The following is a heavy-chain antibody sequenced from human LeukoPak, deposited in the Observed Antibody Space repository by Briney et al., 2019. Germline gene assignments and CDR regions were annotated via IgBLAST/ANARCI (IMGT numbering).Heavy chain of an antibody. J-gene: IGHJ6*03. D-gene: IGHD3-10*01. CDR2: INPNSGGT. CDR3: ARGDHYYGSGSYQVYYYYYMDV. Sequence: ASVKVSCKASGYTFTGYYMHWVRQAPGQGLEWVGWINPNSGGTNYAQKFQGRVTMTRDTSISTAYMELSRLRSDDTAVYYCARGDHYYGSGSYQVYYYYYMDVWGKGTTVTVSS. CDR1: GYTFTGYY. V-gene: IGHV1-2*02.